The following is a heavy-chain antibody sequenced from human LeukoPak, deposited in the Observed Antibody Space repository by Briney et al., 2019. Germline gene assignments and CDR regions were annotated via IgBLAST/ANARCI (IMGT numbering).Heavy chain of an antibody. CDR1: GFTFSTYN. Sequence: GGSLRLSCAASGFTFSTYNMSWILQAPGKGLEWVSYISSSGSTIYYADSVKGRFTISRDNAKNSLYLQMNSLRAEDTAVYYCAREGYYDIFALFWSGPIQYYYYYMDVWGKGTTVTISS. CDR2: ISSSGSTI. CDR3: AREGYYDIFALFWSGPIQYYYYYMDV. D-gene: IGHD3-9*01. J-gene: IGHJ6*03. V-gene: IGHV3-11*01.